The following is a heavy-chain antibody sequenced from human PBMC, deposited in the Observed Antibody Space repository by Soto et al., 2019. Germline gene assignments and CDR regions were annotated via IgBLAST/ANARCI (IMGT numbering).Heavy chain of an antibody. J-gene: IGHJ4*02. CDR3: AREWRYSSSSQYFDD. V-gene: IGHV3-48*02. CDR2: ISSSSSTI. CDR1: GFTFSSYS. Sequence: GGSLRLSCAASGFTFSSYSMNWVRQAPGKGLEWVSYISSSSSTIYYADSVKGRFTISRDNAKNSLYLQMNSLRDEDTAVYYCAREWRYSSSSQYFDDWGQGPLVTVSS. D-gene: IGHD6-6*01.